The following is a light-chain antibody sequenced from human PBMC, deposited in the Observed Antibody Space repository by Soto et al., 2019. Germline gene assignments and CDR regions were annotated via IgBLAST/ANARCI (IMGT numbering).Light chain of an antibody. J-gene: IGLJ2*01. CDR3: CSYAGTYSLI. V-gene: IGLV2-11*01. CDR2: HVS. Sequence: QSVLTQPPSASGTPGQTVTISCTGTSSDVGGYNYVSWYQQHPGRAPKLMIYHVSKRPSGVPDRFSGSKSGNTASLTISGLQAEDEADYYCCSYAGTYSLIFGGGTQLTVL. CDR1: SSDVGGYNY.